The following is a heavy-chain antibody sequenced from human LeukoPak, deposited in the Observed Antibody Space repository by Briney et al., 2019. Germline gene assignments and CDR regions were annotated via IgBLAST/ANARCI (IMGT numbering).Heavy chain of an antibody. J-gene: IGHJ6*03. D-gene: IGHD4-17*01. Sequence: KSSETLSLTCTVSGGSISSYYWSWLRQPAGKGLEWIGRIYTSGSTNYNPSLKSRVTMSVDTSKNQFSLKLSSGTAADTAVYYCARGDGDYVPYYYYYYMDVWGKGTTVTVSS. V-gene: IGHV4-4*07. CDR2: IYTSGST. CDR1: GGSISSYY. CDR3: ARGDGDYVPYYYYYYMDV.